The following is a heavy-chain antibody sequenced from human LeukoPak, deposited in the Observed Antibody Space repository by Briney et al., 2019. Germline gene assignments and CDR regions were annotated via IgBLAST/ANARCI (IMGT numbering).Heavy chain of an antibody. Sequence: SETLSLTCTDCGGSISGFYWSWIRQPPGKGLEWIGYIYYSGSTNYNPSLKSRVTISMDTSKNQFSLKLSSVTAADTAEYYCARQLAVAGLYFDYWGQGTLVTVSS. D-gene: IGHD6-19*01. CDR1: GGSISGFY. CDR2: IYYSGST. V-gene: IGHV4-59*08. CDR3: ARQLAVAGLYFDY. J-gene: IGHJ4*02.